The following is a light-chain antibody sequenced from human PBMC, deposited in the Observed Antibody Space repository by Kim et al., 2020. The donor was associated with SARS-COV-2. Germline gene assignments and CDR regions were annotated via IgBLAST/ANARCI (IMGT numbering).Light chain of an antibody. Sequence: SNYFNWYQQKPGKAPKLLIYGASNLKTGVPSRFSGSGSGTHVTFTINSLQPEDIATFYCQQYDSLPLITFGQGTRLEIK. J-gene: IGKJ5*01. CDR1: SNY. V-gene: IGKV1-33*01. CDR2: GAS. CDR3: QQYDSLPLIT.